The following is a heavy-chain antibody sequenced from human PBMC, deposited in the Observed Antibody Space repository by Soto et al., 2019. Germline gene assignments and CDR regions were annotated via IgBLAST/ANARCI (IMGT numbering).Heavy chain of an antibody. CDR1: GYTFTSYG. V-gene: IGHV1-69*13. J-gene: IGHJ4*02. CDR2: IIPIFGTA. Sequence: GASVKVSCKASGYTFTSYGISWVRQAPGQGLEWMGGIIPIFGTANYAQKFQGRVTITADESTSTAYMELSSLRSEDTAVYYCARDSTTVTPGSLDYWGQGTLVTVSS. CDR3: ARDSTTVTPGSLDY. D-gene: IGHD4-4*01.